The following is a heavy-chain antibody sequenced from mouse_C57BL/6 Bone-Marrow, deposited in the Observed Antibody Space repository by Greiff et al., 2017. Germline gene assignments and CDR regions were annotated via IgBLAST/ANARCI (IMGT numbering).Heavy chain of an antibody. CDR3: ARGGNYGGYYCDY. CDR1: GYTFTTYP. J-gene: IGHJ2*01. Sequence: QVQLKQSGAELVKPGASVKMSCTASGYTFTTYPIEWMKQNHGKSLEWIGNFHPYNNDTKYNEKFKGKATLTVEQSSSTVYLDLSRLTSDDSAVYYCARGGNYGGYYCDYWGQGTTLTVSS. V-gene: IGHV1-47*01. CDR2: FHPYNNDT. D-gene: IGHD2-1*01.